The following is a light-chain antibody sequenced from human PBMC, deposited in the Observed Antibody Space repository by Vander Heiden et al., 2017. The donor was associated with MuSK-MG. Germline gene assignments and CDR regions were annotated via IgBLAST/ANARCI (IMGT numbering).Light chain of an antibody. CDR3: QQYDKWPPLT. CDR2: GAS. Sequence: EVVMTQSPATLSVSPGERATLSCRASQSVSSNLAWYQQKPGQAPRLLIYGASTRATDTPDRFSGSGSGTKFTLTISSLQSEDFAVYYCQQYDKWPPLTFGGGTKVEIK. CDR1: QSVSSN. J-gene: IGKJ4*01. V-gene: IGKV3-15*01.